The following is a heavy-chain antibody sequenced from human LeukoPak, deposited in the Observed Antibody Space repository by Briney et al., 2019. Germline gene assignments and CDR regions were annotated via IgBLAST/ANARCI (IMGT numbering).Heavy chain of an antibody. Sequence: PGGSLRLSCVVSGSTSTFYGIHWVRQAPGKGLEWVAFMRFDASIQYLADSVKGRFTISRDNSRNTLYLQMNSLRAEDTAVYYCAKSIALTTYYFDYWGQGALVTVSS. D-gene: IGHD4-17*01. CDR3: AKSIALTTYYFDY. V-gene: IGHV3-30*02. CDR1: GSTSTFYG. CDR2: MRFDASIQ. J-gene: IGHJ4*02.